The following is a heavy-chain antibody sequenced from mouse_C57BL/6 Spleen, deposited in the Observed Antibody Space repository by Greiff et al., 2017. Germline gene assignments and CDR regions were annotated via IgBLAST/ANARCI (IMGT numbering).Heavy chain of an antibody. J-gene: IGHJ2*01. Sequence: QVQLKQPGAELVRPGTSVKLSCKASGYTFTSYWMHWVKQRPGQGLEWIGVIDPSDSYTNYNQKFKGKATLTVDTSSSTAYMQLSSLTSEDSAVYYCASDSNYLDYWGQGTTLTVSS. D-gene: IGHD2-5*01. CDR3: ASDSNYLDY. CDR2: IDPSDSYT. V-gene: IGHV1-59*01. CDR1: GYTFTSYW.